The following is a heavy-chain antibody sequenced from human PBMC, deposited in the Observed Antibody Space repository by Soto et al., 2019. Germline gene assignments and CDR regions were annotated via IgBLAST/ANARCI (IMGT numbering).Heavy chain of an antibody. D-gene: IGHD2-15*01. J-gene: IGHJ6*02. Sequence: ASVKVSCKVSGYTLTELSMHWVRQAPGKGLEWMGGFDPEDGETIYAQKFQGRVTMTEDTSTDTAYMELSSLRSEDTAVYYCATGQLGYCSGGSCYSSYYYGMDVWGQGTTVTVSS. CDR1: GYTLTELS. CDR3: ATGQLGYCSGGSCYSSYYYGMDV. V-gene: IGHV1-24*01. CDR2: FDPEDGET.